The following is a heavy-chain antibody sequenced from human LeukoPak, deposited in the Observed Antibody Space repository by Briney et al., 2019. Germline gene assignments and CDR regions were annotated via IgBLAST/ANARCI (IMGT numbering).Heavy chain of an antibody. CDR1: GFTSTNAW. D-gene: IGHD1-1*01. CDR3: TTDPRNGYYFDY. V-gene: IGHV3-15*01. CDR2: IKSNTDGGTA. Sequence: GGSLRLSCAASGFTSTNAWMSWVRQAPGKGLEWVGRIKSNTDGGTADYAAPVKDRVTISRDDSKNTLYLQMNSLKTEDTAVYYCTTDPRNGYYFDYWGQGTLATVSS. J-gene: IGHJ4*02.